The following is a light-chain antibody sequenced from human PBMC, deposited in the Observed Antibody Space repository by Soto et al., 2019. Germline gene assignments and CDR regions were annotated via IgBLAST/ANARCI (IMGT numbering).Light chain of an antibody. Sequence: DIQMTQSPSTLSASVGDRVTITCRASQSISSGLAWYQQKPGKAPKLLIYDASSLESGVPSRFSGSGSGTEFTLTISGLQPNNFSNYYCQQYNSYPGYTFGKGTKLKIK. V-gene: IGKV1-5*01. CDR3: QQYNSYPGYT. CDR2: DAS. J-gene: IGKJ2*01. CDR1: QSISSG.